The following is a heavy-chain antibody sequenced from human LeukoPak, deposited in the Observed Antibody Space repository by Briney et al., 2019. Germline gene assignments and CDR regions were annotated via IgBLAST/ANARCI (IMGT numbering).Heavy chain of an antibody. CDR1: GYTFTSYY. Sequence: ASVKVSCKASGYTFTSYYMHWVRQAPGQGLEWMGIINHSGGSTSYAQKLQGRVTMTRDTSTSTVYMELSSLRSEDTAVYYCARDSADGIAVAGTFDYWGQGTLVTVSS. CDR3: ARDSADGIAVAGTFDY. D-gene: IGHD6-19*01. CDR2: INHSGGST. J-gene: IGHJ4*02. V-gene: IGHV1-46*04.